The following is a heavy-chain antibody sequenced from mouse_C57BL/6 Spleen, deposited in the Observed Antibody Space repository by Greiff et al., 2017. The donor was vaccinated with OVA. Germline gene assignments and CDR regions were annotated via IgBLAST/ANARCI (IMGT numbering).Heavy chain of an antibody. CDR2: IDPETGGT. Sequence: VKLQESGAELVRPGASVTLSCKASGYTFTDYEMHWVKQTPVHGLEWIGAIDPETGGTAYNQKFKGKAILTADKSSSTAYMELRSLTSEDSAVYYCTIYYGSSYWYFDVWGTGTTVTVSS. V-gene: IGHV1-15*01. J-gene: IGHJ1*03. D-gene: IGHD1-1*01. CDR1: GYTFTDYE. CDR3: TIYYGSSYWYFDV.